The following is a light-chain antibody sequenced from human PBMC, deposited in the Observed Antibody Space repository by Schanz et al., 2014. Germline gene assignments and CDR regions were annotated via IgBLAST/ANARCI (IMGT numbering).Light chain of an antibody. Sequence: QSALTQPASVSGSPGQSITISCTGTSSDVGSYNLVSWYQQHPGKAPKLMIYEGSKRPSGVSNRFSGSKSDNTASLTISGLQPEDEADYYCCSYAGSSTWVFGGGTKLTVL. J-gene: IGLJ3*02. CDR2: EGS. CDR1: SSDVGSYNL. CDR3: CSYAGSSTWV. V-gene: IGLV2-23*01.